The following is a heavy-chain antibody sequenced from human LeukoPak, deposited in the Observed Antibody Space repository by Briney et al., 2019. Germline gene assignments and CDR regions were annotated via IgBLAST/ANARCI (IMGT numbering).Heavy chain of an antibody. CDR3: ARGAVGASLLFDY. CDR2: ISSSSSYI. D-gene: IGHD1-26*01. CDR1: GFTFSSYS. J-gene: IGHJ4*02. V-gene: IGHV3-21*01. Sequence: VRSLRLSCAASGFTFSSYSMNWVRQAPGKGLEWVSSISSSSSYIYYADSVKGRFTISRDNAKNSLYLQMNSLRAEDTAVYYCARGAVGASLLFDYWGQGTLVTVPS.